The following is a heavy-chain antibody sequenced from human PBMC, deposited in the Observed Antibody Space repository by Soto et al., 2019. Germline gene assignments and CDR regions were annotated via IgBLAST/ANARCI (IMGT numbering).Heavy chain of an antibody. CDR1: EFTFSTYP. CDR2: ISYDETNK. V-gene: IGHV3-30-3*01. Sequence: VLLVESGGGVVQPGGSLRLSCAASEFTFSTYPLHWVRQAPGKGLEWVAVISYDETNKYYADSVKGRFTISRDNSKNTLYLQMNSLRADDTAVYYCARGASDFWGGYPEIHYFDYWGQGTLVTVSS. D-gene: IGHD3-3*01. CDR3: ARGASDFWGGYPEIHYFDY. J-gene: IGHJ4*02.